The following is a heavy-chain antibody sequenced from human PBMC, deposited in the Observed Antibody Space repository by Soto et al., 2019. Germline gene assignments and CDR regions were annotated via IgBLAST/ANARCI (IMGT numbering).Heavy chain of an antibody. Sequence: QVQLQESGPGLVKPSETLSLTCTVSGGSISSYYWSWIRQPPGKGLEWIGYIHYSGSTNYNPSLTCRVTTSVDTSKNQLSLKLSSVTAADTALDDCARAIPLWPTTYCFAYWGQGTLVTVSS. CDR1: GGSISSYY. D-gene: IGHD5-18*01. V-gene: IGHV4-59*12. CDR3: ARAIPLWPTTYCFAY. J-gene: IGHJ4*02. CDR2: IHYSGST.